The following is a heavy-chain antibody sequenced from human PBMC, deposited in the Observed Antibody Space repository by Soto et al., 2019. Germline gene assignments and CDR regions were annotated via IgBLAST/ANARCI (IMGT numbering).Heavy chain of an antibody. D-gene: IGHD7-27*01. CDR2: ISWDGGST. CDR3: AKDVRLNGDRKSDYGMDG. Sequence: EVPLVESGGVVVQPGGSLRLSCAASGFTFDDYTMHWVRQAPGKGLEWVSLISWDGGSTYYADSVKGRFTISRDNSENSLYLQMNSLRTEDTALYYCAKDVRLNGDRKSDYGMDGWGQGTTVTVSS. CDR1: GFTFDDYT. J-gene: IGHJ6*02. V-gene: IGHV3-43*01.